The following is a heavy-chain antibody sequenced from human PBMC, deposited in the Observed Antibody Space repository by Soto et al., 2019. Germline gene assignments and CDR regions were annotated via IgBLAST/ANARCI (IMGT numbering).Heavy chain of an antibody. V-gene: IGHV3-30-3*01. CDR3: AREIGSSGWYLDYYYGMDV. CDR2: ISYDGSNK. D-gene: IGHD6-19*01. Sequence: LRLSCAASGFTFSSYAMHWVRQAPFKGLEWVAVISYDGSNKYYADSVKGRFTISRDNSKNTLYLQMNSLRAEDTAVYYCAREIGSSGWYLDYYYGMDVWGQGTTVTVS. CDR1: GFTFSSYA. J-gene: IGHJ6*02.